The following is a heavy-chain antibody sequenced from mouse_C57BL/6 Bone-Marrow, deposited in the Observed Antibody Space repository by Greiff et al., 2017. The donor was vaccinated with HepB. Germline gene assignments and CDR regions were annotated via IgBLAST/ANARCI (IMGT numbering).Heavy chain of an antibody. J-gene: IGHJ1*03. CDR1: GYTFTSYW. D-gene: IGHD2-5*01. CDR3: ARRNSNSWYFDV. CDR2: IDPSDSYT. V-gene: IGHV1-69*01. Sequence: QVQLQQPGAELVMPGASVKLSCKASGYTFTSYWMHWVKQRPGQGLEWIGEIDPSDSYTNYNQKFKGKSTLTVDKSSSTAYMQLSSLTSEDSAVYYCARRNSNSWYFDVWGTGTTVTVSS.